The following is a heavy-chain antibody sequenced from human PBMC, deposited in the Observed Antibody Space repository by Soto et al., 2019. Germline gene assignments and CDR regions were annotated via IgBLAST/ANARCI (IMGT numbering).Heavy chain of an antibody. V-gene: IGHV3-23*01. CDR2: ISGSGGGT. J-gene: IGHJ5*01. CDR3: EKGWCDS. CDR1: GFSFSRHV. Sequence: GESLRLSCAASGFSFSRHVMSWVRQAPGKGLEWVSSISGSGGGTYYADSVKGRFIISRDNSKNTLDLQMNSLRVEDTAVYYCEKGWCDSWGQGTLVTISS.